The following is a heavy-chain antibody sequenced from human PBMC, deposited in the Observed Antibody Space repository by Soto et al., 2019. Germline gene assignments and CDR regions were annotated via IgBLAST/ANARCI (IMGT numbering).Heavy chain of an antibody. D-gene: IGHD2-21*02. CDR1: GDSVSSNSAA. CDR2: AYYRSQWYY. V-gene: IGHV6-1*01. Sequence: QVQLQQSGPGLVKPSQTLSLTCAISGDSVSSNSAAWNWIRQSPSRGLEWLGRAYYRSQWYYDSAVFVRSRITVIPDTPKNQFSLQLSSVPPEDTAVYFCTKQKGDSRTYNGMDVWGQGTTVIVSS. J-gene: IGHJ6*02. CDR3: TKQKGDSRTYNGMDV.